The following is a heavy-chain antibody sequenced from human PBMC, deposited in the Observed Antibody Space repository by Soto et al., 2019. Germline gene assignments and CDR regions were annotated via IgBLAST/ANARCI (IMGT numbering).Heavy chain of an antibody. CDR1: GFTFSSYW. D-gene: IGHD3-3*01. Sequence: EVQLVESGGGLVQPGGSLRLSCAASGFTFSSYWMSWVRQAPGKGLEWVANIKQDGSEKYYVDSVKGRFTISRDNAKNSLYLQMNSLRAEDTAVYYCARDRRWLQNYDSYYYDGMDVWGQGTTVTVSS. J-gene: IGHJ6*02. CDR2: IKQDGSEK. CDR3: ARDRRWLQNYDSYYYDGMDV. V-gene: IGHV3-7*05.